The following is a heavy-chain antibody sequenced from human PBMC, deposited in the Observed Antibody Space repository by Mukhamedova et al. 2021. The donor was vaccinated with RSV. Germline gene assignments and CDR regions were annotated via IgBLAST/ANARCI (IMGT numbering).Heavy chain of an antibody. CDR3: ARVEGGITIFGFDP. J-gene: IGHJ5*02. D-gene: IGHD3-3*01. Sequence: KFQGRVTITADKSTSTAYMELSSLRSEDTAVYYCARVEGGITIFGFDPWGQGTLVTVSS. V-gene: IGHV1-69*04.